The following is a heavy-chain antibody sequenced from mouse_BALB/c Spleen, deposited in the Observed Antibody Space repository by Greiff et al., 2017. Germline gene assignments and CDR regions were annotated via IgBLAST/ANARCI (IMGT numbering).Heavy chain of an antibody. J-gene: IGHJ3*01. Sequence: VQLQQSGAELAKPGASVKMSCKASGYTFTSYWMHWVKQRPGQGLEWIGYINPSTGYTEYNQKFKDKATLTADKSSSTAYMQLSSLTSEDSAVYYCARSGDYGSSAFAYWGQGTLVTVSA. CDR3: ARSGDYGSSAFAY. V-gene: IGHV1-7*01. CDR1: GYTFTSYW. CDR2: INPSTGYT. D-gene: IGHD1-1*01.